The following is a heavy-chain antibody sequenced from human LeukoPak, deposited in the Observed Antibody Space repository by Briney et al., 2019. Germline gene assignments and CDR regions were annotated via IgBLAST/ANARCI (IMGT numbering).Heavy chain of an antibody. CDR2: ISAYNGNT. D-gene: IGHD2-2*01. CDR1: GYTFTSYG. CDR3: ARVHSPRFVVVPAANRRDAFDI. V-gene: IGHV1-18*01. J-gene: IGHJ3*02. Sequence: ASVKVSCKASGYTFTSYGISWVRQTPGQGLEWMGWISAYNGNTNYAQKLQGRVTIATDTSTSTPYMELRSLRFDDTAVYYCARVHSPRFVVVPAANRRDAFDICGEGRMVTVSS.